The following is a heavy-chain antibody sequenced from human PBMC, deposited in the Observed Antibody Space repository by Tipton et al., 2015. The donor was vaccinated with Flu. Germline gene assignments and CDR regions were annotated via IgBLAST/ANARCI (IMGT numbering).Heavy chain of an antibody. CDR3: ARARDYYDSSGYLDY. J-gene: IGHJ4*02. CDR2: IYTSGST. CDR1: GGSISSYY. V-gene: IGHV4-4*07. Sequence: LRLSCTVSGGSISSYYWSWIRQPAGKGLEWIGRIYTSGSTNYNPSLKSRVTMSVDTSKNQFSLKLSSVTAADTAVYYCARARDYYDSSGYLDYWGQGTLVTVSS. D-gene: IGHD3-22*01.